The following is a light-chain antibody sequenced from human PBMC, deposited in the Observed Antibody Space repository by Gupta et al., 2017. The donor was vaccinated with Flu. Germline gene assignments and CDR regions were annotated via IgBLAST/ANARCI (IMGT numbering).Light chain of an antibody. V-gene: IGLV1-40*01. CDR2: GNS. CDR3: QSEKSSQSGLV. J-gene: IGLJ3*02. Sequence: VKITCNVGSARIGDGYDVHCYQPRAGTAPNLLLYGNSRRSTGVPARFSGSKSGTAAALSSTRLQAEAEADYYWQSEKSSQSGLVFGGGTKLTVL. CDR1: SARIGDGYD.